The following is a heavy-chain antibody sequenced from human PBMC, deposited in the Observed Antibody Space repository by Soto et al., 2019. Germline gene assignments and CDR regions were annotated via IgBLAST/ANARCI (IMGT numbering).Heavy chain of an antibody. J-gene: IGHJ5*02. D-gene: IGHD3-3*01. CDR1: GGSFSGYY. CDR3: ARGKNDFWSGYYHDNWFDP. CDR2: INHSGST. V-gene: IGHV4-34*01. Sequence: SETLSLTCAVYGGSFSGYYWSWIRQPPGKGLEWIGEINHSGSTNYNPSLKSRVTISVDTSKNQFSLKLSSVTAADTAVYYCARGKNDFWSGYYHDNWFDPWGQGTLVTVSS.